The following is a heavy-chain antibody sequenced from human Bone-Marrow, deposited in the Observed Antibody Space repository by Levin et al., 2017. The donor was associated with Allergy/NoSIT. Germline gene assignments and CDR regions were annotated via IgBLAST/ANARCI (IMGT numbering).Heavy chain of an antibody. CDR2: IFSDGRT. J-gene: IGHJ4*02. V-gene: IGHV3-53*01. CDR1: GFSVSTRY. Sequence: GESLKISCAASGFSVSTRYMSWVRQAPGKGPECVSHIFSDGRTFYADSVKGRFTISRDNSKNMLYLQMNSLRAEDTAIYHCARGDFDYWGQGTPVTVSS. CDR3: ARGDFDY.